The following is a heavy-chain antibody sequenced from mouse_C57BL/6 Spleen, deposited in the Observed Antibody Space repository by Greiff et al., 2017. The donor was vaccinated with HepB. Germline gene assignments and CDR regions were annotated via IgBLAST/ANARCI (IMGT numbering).Heavy chain of an antibody. CDR1: GFTFSSYG. Sequence: EVKVVESGGDLVKPGGSLKLSCAASGFTFSSYGMSWVRQTPDKRLEWVATISSGGSYTYYPDSVKGRFTISRDNAKNTLYLQMSSLKSEDTAMYYCARPGTRDWYFDVWGTGTTVTVSS. V-gene: IGHV5-6*01. D-gene: IGHD4-1*01. CDR3: ARPGTRDWYFDV. CDR2: ISSGGSYT. J-gene: IGHJ1*03.